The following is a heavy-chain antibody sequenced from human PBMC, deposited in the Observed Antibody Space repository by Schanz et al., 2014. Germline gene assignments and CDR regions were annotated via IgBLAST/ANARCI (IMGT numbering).Heavy chain of an antibody. V-gene: IGHV3-NL1*01. J-gene: IGHJ4*02. CDR3: AKDGRLPYYGTGSDFDY. CDR2: MIGSGSSV. D-gene: IGHD3-22*01. CDR1: GFTFSKYG. Sequence: QVQLVESGGGVVQPGRSLRLSCAASGFTFSKYGMHWVRQAPGKGLEWVSRMIGSGSSVFYADSVKGRFTISRDNLKNTVYLQMNSLRAGDTAVYYCAKDGRLPYYGTGSDFDYWGQGTLVAVSS.